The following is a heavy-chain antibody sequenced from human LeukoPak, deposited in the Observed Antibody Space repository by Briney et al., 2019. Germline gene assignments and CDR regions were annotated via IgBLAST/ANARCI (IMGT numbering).Heavy chain of an antibody. CDR1: GFTFSSYE. CDR2: ISSSGSTI. Sequence: GGSLRLSCAASGFTFSSYEMNWVRQAPGKGLEWVSYISSSGSTIYYEDSVKGRFTISRDNAKNSLYLQMNSLRAEDTAVYYCATLGGGGWLLYYYYYYMDVWGKGTTVTVSS. D-gene: IGHD6-19*01. J-gene: IGHJ6*03. CDR3: ATLGGGGWLLYYYYYYMDV. V-gene: IGHV3-48*03.